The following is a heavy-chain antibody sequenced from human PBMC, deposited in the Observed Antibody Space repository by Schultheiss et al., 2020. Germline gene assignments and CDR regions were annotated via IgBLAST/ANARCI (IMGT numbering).Heavy chain of an antibody. CDR2: ISYDGSNK. CDR3: ARANHDYADYAY. J-gene: IGHJ4*02. CDR1: GFTFSSYA. V-gene: IGHV3-30*01. D-gene: IGHD4-17*01. Sequence: GGSLRLSCAASGFTFSSYAMHWVRQAPGKGLEWVAVISYDGSNKYYADSVKGRFTISRDNSKNTLYLQMNSLRAEDTAVYYCARANHDYADYAYWGQGTLVIVSS.